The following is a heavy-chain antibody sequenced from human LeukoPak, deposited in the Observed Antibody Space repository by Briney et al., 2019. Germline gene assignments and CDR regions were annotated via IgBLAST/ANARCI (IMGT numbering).Heavy chain of an antibody. J-gene: IGHJ5*02. Sequence: GGSLRLSCAASGFTFSSYAMHWVRQAPGKGLEWVAVISYDGSNKYYADSVKGRFTISRDNSKNTLYLQMNSLRAEDTAVYYCAKEGCSSTSCYWNWFDPWGQGTLVTVSS. D-gene: IGHD2-2*01. CDR2: ISYDGSNK. V-gene: IGHV3-30*04. CDR1: GFTFSSYA. CDR3: AKEGCSSTSCYWNWFDP.